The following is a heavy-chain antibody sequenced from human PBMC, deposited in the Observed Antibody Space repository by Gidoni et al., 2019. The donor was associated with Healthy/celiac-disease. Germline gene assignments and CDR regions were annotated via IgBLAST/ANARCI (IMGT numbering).Heavy chain of an antibody. CDR2: IYYSGST. CDR1: GGSISSGGYY. Sequence: QVQLQESGPGLVKPSQTLSLTCTVSGGSISSGGYYWSWIRQHPGKGLEWIGYIYYSGSTYYNPSLKSLVTISVDTSKNQFSLKLSSVTAADTAVYYCARVVSSGYYLGMDVWGQGTTVTVSS. CDR3: ARVVSSGYYLGMDV. J-gene: IGHJ6*02. D-gene: IGHD3-22*01. V-gene: IGHV4-31*01.